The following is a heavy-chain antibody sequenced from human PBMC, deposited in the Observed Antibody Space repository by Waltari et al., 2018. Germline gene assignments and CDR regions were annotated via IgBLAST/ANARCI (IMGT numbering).Heavy chain of an antibody. V-gene: IGHV3-7*01. D-gene: IGHD3-9*01. CDR2: INDDGTKE. CDR1: GFDFHGYW. CDR3: ARSGLVSAFDY. J-gene: IGHJ4*02. Sequence: EVQLVESGGGLVQPGGSLRLSCVASGFDFHGYWMGWFLQAPGKSLEWVANINDDGTKEFYVESLKGRVTISRDNAKNSVYLQTTSLRAEDTALYYCARSGLVSAFDYWGQGSLVTVAS.